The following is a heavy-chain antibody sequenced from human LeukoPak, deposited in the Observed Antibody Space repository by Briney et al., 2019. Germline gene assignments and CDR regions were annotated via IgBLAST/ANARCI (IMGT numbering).Heavy chain of an antibody. V-gene: IGHV4-59*08. Sequence: SETLSLTCFASGVTTSGYSWTWIHQPPGKGPEWIGYVYYSGHTSYSPSLESRVTISVDTSKNQFSLKLNSVTAADTAVYYCARHMTVTYDAFDVWGQGTMVTVSS. J-gene: IGHJ3*01. CDR3: ARHMTVTYDAFDV. D-gene: IGHD3-22*01. CDR1: GVTTSGYS. CDR2: VYYSGHT.